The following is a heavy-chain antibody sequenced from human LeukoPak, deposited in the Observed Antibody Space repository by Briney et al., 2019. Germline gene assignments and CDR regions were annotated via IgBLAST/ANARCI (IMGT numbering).Heavy chain of an antibody. V-gene: IGHV3-48*04. J-gene: IGHJ4*02. D-gene: IGHD3-10*01. CDR3: ARERTMWFGEFMGPYY. CDR2: ISSSSDSTI. Sequence: PGGSLRLSCAASGFTFSIYSMNWVRQAPGKGLEWVSYISSSSDSTIHYVDSVKGRFTISRDNAKNSLYLQMNSLRAEDTAVYYCARERTMWFGEFMGPYYWGQGTLVTVSS. CDR1: GFTFSIYS.